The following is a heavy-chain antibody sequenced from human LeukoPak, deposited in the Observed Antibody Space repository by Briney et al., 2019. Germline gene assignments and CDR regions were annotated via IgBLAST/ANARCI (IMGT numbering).Heavy chain of an antibody. D-gene: IGHD1-26*01. CDR2: INHSGST. CDR1: GGSFSGYY. Sequence: SETLSLTCAVYGGSFSGYYWSWIRQPPGKGLEWIGEINHSGSTNSNPSLKSRVTMSVDTSKNQFCLKLSAVSAADTAVYYCARGGSPPSGSGWGQGTLVTVSS. V-gene: IGHV4-34*01. CDR3: ARGGSPPSGSG. J-gene: IGHJ1*01.